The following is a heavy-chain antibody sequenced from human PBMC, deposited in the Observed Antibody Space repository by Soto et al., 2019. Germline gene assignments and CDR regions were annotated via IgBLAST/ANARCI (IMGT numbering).Heavy chain of an antibody. Sequence: HPGGSLRLSCAASGFTFSNYWMSWVRQAPGKGLEWVANIKEDGSEKYYVDSVKGRFTISRDNAKNSLFLQINSLRVEDTAVYYCARRTSNYVMDVWGQGTAVTVSS. CDR3: ARRTSNYVMDV. CDR2: IKEDGSEK. J-gene: IGHJ6*02. V-gene: IGHV3-7*03. CDR1: GFTFSNYW. D-gene: IGHD6-6*01.